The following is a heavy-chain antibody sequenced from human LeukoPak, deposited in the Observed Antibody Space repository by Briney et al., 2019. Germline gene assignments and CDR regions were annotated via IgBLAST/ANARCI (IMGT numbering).Heavy chain of an antibody. CDR2: IRFDGGNK. CDR1: GFTFNNYG. CDR3: AKDSLRTYYGSGSYPLDY. V-gene: IGHV3-30*02. D-gene: IGHD3-10*01. J-gene: IGHJ4*02. Sequence: PGGSLRLSCAAPGFTFNNYGMHWVRQAPGKGLEWVAFIRFDGGNKYYADSVKGRFTISRDSSKNTLFLQMNSLRADDTAVYYCAKDSLRTYYGSGSYPLDYWGQGTLVTVSS.